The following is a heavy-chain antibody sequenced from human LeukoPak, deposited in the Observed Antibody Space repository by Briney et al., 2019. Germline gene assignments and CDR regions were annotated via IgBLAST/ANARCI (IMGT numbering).Heavy chain of an antibody. CDR3: ARGGHGTSVAVAGTGDY. Sequence: ASVKVSCKASGYTFTSYYMHWVRQAPGQGLEWMGIIDPSGGSTIYAQKFQGRVTMARDMSTSTVYMRLSSLRSEDTAVYYCARGGHGTSVAVAGTGDYWGQGALVTVSS. D-gene: IGHD6-19*01. J-gene: IGHJ4*02. CDR1: GYTFTSYY. CDR2: IDPSGGST. V-gene: IGHV1-46*01.